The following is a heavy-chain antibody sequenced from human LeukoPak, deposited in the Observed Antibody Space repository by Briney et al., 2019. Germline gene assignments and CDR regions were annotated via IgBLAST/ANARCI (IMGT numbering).Heavy chain of an antibody. Sequence: PSETLSLTCTVSGGSISSSSYYWGWIRQPPGKGLEWIGSIYYSGSTYYNPSLKSRVTISVDTSKNQFSLKLSSVTAADTAVYYCARGPQVNRESSWYYYYYYYMDVWGKGTTVTVSS. J-gene: IGHJ6*03. CDR1: GGSISSSSYY. CDR2: IYYSGST. V-gene: IGHV4-39*01. CDR3: ARGPQVNRESSWYYYYYYYMDV. D-gene: IGHD1-14*01.